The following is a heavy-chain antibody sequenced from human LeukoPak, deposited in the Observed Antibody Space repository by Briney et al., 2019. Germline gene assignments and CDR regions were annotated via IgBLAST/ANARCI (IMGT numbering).Heavy chain of an antibody. D-gene: IGHD6-6*01. J-gene: IGHJ4*02. CDR2: INHSGST. V-gene: IGHV4-34*01. CDR1: GGSFSGYY. Sequence: PSETLSLTCAVYGGSFSGYYWSWIRQPPGKGLEWIGEINHSGSTNYNPSLKSRVTISVDTSKNQFSLKLSSVTAADTAVYYCARASRAARLHYWGQGTLGTVSS. CDR3: ARASRAARLHY.